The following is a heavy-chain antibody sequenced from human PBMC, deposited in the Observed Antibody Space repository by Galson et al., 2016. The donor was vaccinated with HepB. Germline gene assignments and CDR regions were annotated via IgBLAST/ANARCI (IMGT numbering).Heavy chain of an antibody. CDR1: GFTFESYW. CDR3: GRDGTGPSSAWGIADY. D-gene: IGHD6-19*01. J-gene: IGHJ4*02. CDR2: IKEDGSQK. V-gene: IGHV3-7*03. Sequence: SLRLSCAATGFTFESYWMSWVRQAPGKGLEWVADIKEDGSQKYHSDSVKGLFTISSDNAKNSLFLHMNSLVAEDTAVYYCGRDGTGPSSAWGIADYWGQGTLVTVSS.